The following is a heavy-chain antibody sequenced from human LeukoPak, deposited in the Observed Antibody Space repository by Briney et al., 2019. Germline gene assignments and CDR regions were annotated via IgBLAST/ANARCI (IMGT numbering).Heavy chain of an antibody. V-gene: IGHV3-9*01. CDR2: ISWNSGSI. CDR3: AKASYCSGGSCLFDY. CDR1: GFTFDDYA. J-gene: IGHJ4*02. Sequence: GASLRLSCAASGFTFDDYAMHWVRQAPGKGLEWVSGISWNSGSIGYADSVKGRFTISRDNAKNSLYLQMNSLRAEDTALYYCAKASYCSGGSCLFDYWGQGTLVTVSS. D-gene: IGHD2-15*01.